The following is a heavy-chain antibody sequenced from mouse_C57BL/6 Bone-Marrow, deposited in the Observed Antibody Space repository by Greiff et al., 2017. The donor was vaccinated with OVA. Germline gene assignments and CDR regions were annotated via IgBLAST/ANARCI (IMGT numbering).Heavy chain of an antibody. CDR2: ISYSGST. Sequence: EVKLVESGPGLAKPSQTLSLTCSVTGYSITSDYWNWIRKFPGNKLEYMGYISYSGSTYYNPSLKSRISITRDTSKNQYYLQLNSVTTEDTATYYCARAYCYGSSYGGDWYFDVWGTGTTVTVSS. J-gene: IGHJ1*03. CDR3: ARAYCYGSSYGGDWYFDV. CDR1: GYSITSDY. V-gene: IGHV3-8*01. D-gene: IGHD1-1*01.